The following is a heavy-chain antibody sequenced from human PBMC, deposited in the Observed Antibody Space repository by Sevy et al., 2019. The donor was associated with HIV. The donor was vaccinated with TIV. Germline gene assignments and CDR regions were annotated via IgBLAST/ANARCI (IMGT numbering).Heavy chain of an antibody. CDR3: AKDLRIVEIPAAIDYYYGMDV. Sequence: GGSLRLSCAASGFTFSNYGMHWVRQAPGKGLEWVAFIRFDATIKYYRDSVKGRLTISRDNSKSTLYLQMNSLRAEDTAVYFCAKDLRIVEIPAAIDYYYGMDVWGQGTTVTVSS. J-gene: IGHJ6*02. CDR2: IRFDATIK. CDR1: GFTFSNYG. V-gene: IGHV3-30*02. D-gene: IGHD2-2*01.